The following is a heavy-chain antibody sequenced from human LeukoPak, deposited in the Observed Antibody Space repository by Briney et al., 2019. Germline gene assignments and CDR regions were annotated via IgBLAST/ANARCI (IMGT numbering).Heavy chain of an antibody. V-gene: IGHV1-46*01. CDR1: GYTFTSYY. D-gene: IGHD4-17*01. CDR3: ARYHDYGDYVDY. CDR2: INPSGGST. J-gene: IGHJ4*02. Sequence: GASVTVSFTASGYTFTSYYMHWVRQAPGQGLEWMGIINPSGGSTSYAQKFQGRVTMTRDTSTSTVYMELSSLRSEDTAVYYCARYHDYGDYVDYWGQGTLVTVSS.